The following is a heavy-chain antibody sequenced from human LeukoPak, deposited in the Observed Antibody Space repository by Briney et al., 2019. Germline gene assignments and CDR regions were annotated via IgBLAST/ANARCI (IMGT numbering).Heavy chain of an antibody. CDR1: GFTFSSYS. V-gene: IGHV3-21*01. CDR3: AAGTTNCYSCGWFDP. CDR2: ISTDSSYI. J-gene: IGHJ5*02. Sequence: GGSLRLSCAASGFTFSSYSMNWVRQAPGEGLEWVSSISTDSSYIYYADSVKGRFTISRDNAKNSLYLQMSSLRAEDTAVYYCAAGTTNCYSCGWFDPWGQGTLDTVSS. D-gene: IGHD2-2*01.